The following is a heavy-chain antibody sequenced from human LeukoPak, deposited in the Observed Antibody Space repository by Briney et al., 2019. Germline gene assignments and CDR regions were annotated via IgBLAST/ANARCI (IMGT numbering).Heavy chain of an antibody. Sequence: PGGSLRLSCAASGFTFSNYVMTWVRQAPGKGLEWVSTISGSGTGTYYVDSVKGRFTISRDNARNSLYLQMNTLRAEDTAVYSCARGADGVSSNSRGWFDPWGQGTLVTVSS. CDR2: ISGSGTGT. J-gene: IGHJ5*02. CDR1: GFTFSNYV. V-gene: IGHV3-23*01. D-gene: IGHD2-15*01. CDR3: ARGADGVSSNSRGWFDP.